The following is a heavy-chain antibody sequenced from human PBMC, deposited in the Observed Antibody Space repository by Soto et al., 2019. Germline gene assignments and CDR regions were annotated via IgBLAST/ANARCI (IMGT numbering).Heavy chain of an antibody. V-gene: IGHV1-3*01. D-gene: IGHD6-13*01. CDR2: INGGNGNI. Sequence: GASVKVSCKASGFAFTTYSLHWVRQAPGQRLGWMAWINGGNGNIEYSQKFQNRVTITRDTSASTVYMELSSLRSEDTAVYYCARELAVPGTTFDYWGQGALVTVSS. CDR1: GFAFTTYS. CDR3: ARELAVPGTTFDY. J-gene: IGHJ4*02.